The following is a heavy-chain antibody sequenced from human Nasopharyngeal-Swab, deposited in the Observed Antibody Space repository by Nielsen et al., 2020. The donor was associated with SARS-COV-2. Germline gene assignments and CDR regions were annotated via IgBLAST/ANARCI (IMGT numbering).Heavy chain of an antibody. D-gene: IGHD2-15*01. Sequence: LKISCAASGFSFRTYWMHWVRQSPGKGLLWVSRIDTDGAITNYADSVKGRFTISRDNAKNTLYLQMNSLRADDTAVYYCARDVGGRDNYWGQGALVTVSS. CDR2: IDTDGAIT. CDR1: GFSFRTYW. V-gene: IGHV3-74*01. J-gene: IGHJ4*02. CDR3: ARDVGGRDNY.